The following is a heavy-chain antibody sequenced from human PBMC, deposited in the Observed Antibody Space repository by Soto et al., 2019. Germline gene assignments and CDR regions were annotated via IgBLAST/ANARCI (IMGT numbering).Heavy chain of an antibody. CDR3: ARSEYCSSTSCYYYYGMDV. J-gene: IGHJ6*02. CDR1: GYTFTGYY. Sequence: GASVKVSCKASGYTFTGYYMHWVRQAPGQGLEWMGWINPNSGGTNYAQKFQGWVTMTRDTSISTAYMELSRLRSDDTAVYYCARSEYCSSTSCYYYYGMDVWGQGTTVPVSS. D-gene: IGHD2-2*01. V-gene: IGHV1-2*04. CDR2: INPNSGGT.